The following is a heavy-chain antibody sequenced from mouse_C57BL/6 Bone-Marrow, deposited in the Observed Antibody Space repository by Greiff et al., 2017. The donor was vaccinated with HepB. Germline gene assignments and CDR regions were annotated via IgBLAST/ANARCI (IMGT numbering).Heavy chain of an antibody. D-gene: IGHD1-1*01. CDR1: GYTFTSYW. J-gene: IGHJ1*03. Sequence: QVQLQQPGAELVRPGSSVKLSCKASGYTFTSYWMHWVKQRPIQGLEWIGNIDPSDSETNYNKKFKDKTTLTADKSSSTAYMQLSSLTSEDSAVYYCATGYYGMRWYFDVWGTGTTVTVSS. CDR3: ATGYYGMRWYFDV. V-gene: IGHV1-52*01. CDR2: IDPSDSET.